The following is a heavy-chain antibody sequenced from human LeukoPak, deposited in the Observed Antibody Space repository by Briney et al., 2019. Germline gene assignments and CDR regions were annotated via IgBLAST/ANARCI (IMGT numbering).Heavy chain of an antibody. CDR3: ARGHYDYVWVY. J-gene: IGHJ4*02. Sequence: SETLSLTCTVSGGSISSSSHYWGWIRQPPGKGLEWIGSISYSGSTNYNPSLKSRVTISVDTSKNQFSLKLSSVTAADTAVYYCARGHYDYVWVYWGQGTLVTVSS. CDR1: GGSISSSSHY. D-gene: IGHD3-16*01. CDR2: ISYSGST. V-gene: IGHV4-39*07.